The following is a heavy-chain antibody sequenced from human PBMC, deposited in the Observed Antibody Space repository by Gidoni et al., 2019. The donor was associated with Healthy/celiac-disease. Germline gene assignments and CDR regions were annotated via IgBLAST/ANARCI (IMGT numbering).Heavy chain of an antibody. J-gene: IGHJ4*02. CDR3: ARPQVRALSTGGLNY. CDR2: INAGNGNT. Sequence: QVQLVQSGAEVKKPGASVKVSCTASGHTFTSYAMHWVRQAPGKRLEWMGWINAGNGNTKYSQKFQGRVTITRDTSASTAYMELSSLRSEDTAVYYCARPQVRALSTGGLNYWGQGTLVTVSS. D-gene: IGHD3-10*01. V-gene: IGHV1-3*01. CDR1: GHTFTSYA.